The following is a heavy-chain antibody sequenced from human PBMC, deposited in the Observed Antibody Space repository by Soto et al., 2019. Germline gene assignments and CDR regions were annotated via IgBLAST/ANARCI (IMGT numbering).Heavy chain of an antibody. V-gene: IGHV4-39*01. D-gene: IGHD7-27*01. CDR2: IYYSGST. J-gene: IGHJ4*02. CDR1: GGSISSYY. CDR3: ARRWGYSFDY. Sequence: QLQLQESGPGLVKPSETLSLTCTVSGGSISSYYWGWIRRPPGKGLEWIGSIYYSGSTYYNPSLKSRGTISVDTSKNQFSLKLSSVTAADTAVYYCARRWGYSFDYWGQGTLVTVSS.